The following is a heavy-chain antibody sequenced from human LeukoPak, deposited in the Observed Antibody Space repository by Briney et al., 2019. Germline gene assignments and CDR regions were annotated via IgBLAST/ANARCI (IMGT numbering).Heavy chain of an antibody. CDR1: GFKYATYW. CDR3: ARDAPLSEVVSEARAHYYYYYVRDV. CDR2: IKEDGGEK. J-gene: IGHJ6*02. Sequence: GSLRVSCAASGFKYATYWMNWVRQAPGQGLEWVAKIKEDGGEKDYVPYLKGRFTISRDTARNSLYLQMNRLRAEDTAEYYCARDAPLSEVVSEARAHYYYYYVRDVGGQGTGVTVS. D-gene: IGHD2-2*01. V-gene: IGHV3-7*01.